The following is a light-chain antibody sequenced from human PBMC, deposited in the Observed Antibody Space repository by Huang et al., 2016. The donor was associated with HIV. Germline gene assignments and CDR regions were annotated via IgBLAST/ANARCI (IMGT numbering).Light chain of an antibody. Sequence: DIVMIQSPLSLSVTPGQPASISCKSSQSLLHSDGKTYLYWYLQKPGQSPHLLIYEVSSRVSGVPDRFSGSGSGTDVTLKISRVEAEDVGVYYCMQGKHFPRTVGQGTKVEIK. V-gene: IGKV2-29*02. J-gene: IGKJ1*01. CDR2: EVS. CDR1: QSLLHSDGKTY. CDR3: MQGKHFPRT.